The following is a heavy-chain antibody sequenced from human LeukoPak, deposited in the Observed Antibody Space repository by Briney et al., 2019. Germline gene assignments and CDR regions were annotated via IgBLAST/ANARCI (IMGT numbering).Heavy chain of an antibody. D-gene: IGHD2-8*01. J-gene: IGHJ4*02. V-gene: IGHV4-39*01. CDR3: AAQYCTNGVCYLFDY. CDR2: IYYSGST. CDR1: GGSISSSSYY. Sequence: SETLSLTCTVSGGSISSSSYYWGWLRQPPGKGLQWFGRIYYSGSTYYNPSLKSRVSISVDTSKNQFSLKLSSVTAADTAVYYCAAQYCTNGVCYLFDYWGQGTLVTVSS.